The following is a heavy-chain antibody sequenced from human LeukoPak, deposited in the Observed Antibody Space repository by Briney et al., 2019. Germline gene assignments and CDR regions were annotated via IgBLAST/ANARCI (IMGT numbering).Heavy chain of an antibody. Sequence: ASVKVSCKASGYTFTSYGISWVRQAPGQGLEWMGWISAYNGNTNYAQKLQGRVTMTTDTSTSTAYMELRSLRSDDTAVYYCARDFGYYGSGSYYWFDLWGQGTLVTVSS. CDR2: ISAYNGNT. J-gene: IGHJ5*02. CDR1: GYTFTSYG. V-gene: IGHV1-18*04. D-gene: IGHD3-10*01. CDR3: ARDFGYYGSGSYYWFDL.